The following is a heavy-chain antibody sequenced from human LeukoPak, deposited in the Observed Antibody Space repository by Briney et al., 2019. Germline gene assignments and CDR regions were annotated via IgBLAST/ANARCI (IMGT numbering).Heavy chain of an antibody. J-gene: IGHJ5*02. CDR3: ARASGSGSYVFDP. CDR2: INHSGST. Sequence: ASETLSLTCAVYGGSFSGYYWSWIRQPPGKGLEWIGEINHSGSTNYNPPLKSRVTISVDTSKNQFSLKLSSVTAADTAVYYCARASGSGSYVFDPWGQGTLVTVSS. D-gene: IGHD3-10*01. V-gene: IGHV4-34*01. CDR1: GGSFSGYY.